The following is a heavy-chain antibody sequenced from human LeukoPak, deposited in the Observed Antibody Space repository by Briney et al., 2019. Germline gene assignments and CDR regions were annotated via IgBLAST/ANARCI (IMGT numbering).Heavy chain of an antibody. CDR1: GFTFSSYA. CDR2: ISYDGSNK. CDR3: ARDPVEIAAAGTSKQKKYYYYYYGMDV. V-gene: IGHV3-30*04. D-gene: IGHD6-13*01. Sequence: GRSLRLSCAASGFTFSSYAMHWVRQAPGKGLEWVAVISYDGSNKYYADSVKGRFTISRDNSKNTLYLQMNSLRAEDTAVYYCARDPVEIAAAGTSKQKKYYYYYYGMDVWGQGTTVTVSS. J-gene: IGHJ6*02.